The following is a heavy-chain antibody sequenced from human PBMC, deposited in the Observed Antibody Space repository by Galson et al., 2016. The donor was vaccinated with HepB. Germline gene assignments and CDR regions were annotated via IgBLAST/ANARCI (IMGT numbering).Heavy chain of an antibody. Sequence: CAISGDSVSSINAAWIWIRQSPSRGLEWLGGTYYRSKWYYDYAVSVKSRMTINPDTSKNQLSLHLKSVTPEDTAVYYCARDRASWDAQNTGNYDYWGQGTLVTVSS. CDR1: GDSVSSINAA. CDR2: TYYRSKWYY. D-gene: IGHD2/OR15-2a*01. V-gene: IGHV6-1*01. CDR3: ARDRASWDAQNTGNYDY. J-gene: IGHJ4*02.